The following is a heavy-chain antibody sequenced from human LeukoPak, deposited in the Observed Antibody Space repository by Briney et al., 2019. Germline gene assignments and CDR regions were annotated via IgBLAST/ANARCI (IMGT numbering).Heavy chain of an antibody. CDR2: ISSSSSYI. J-gene: IGHJ5*02. Sequence: GGSLRLSCAASGFTFSSYSMNWVRQAPGKGLEWVSSISSSSSYIYYADSVKGRFTISRDNAKNSLYPQMNSLRAEDTAVYYCARDQGVPDSSGYTNWFDPWGQGTLVTVSS. V-gene: IGHV3-21*01. CDR3: ARDQGVPDSSGYTNWFDP. D-gene: IGHD3-22*01. CDR1: GFTFSSYS.